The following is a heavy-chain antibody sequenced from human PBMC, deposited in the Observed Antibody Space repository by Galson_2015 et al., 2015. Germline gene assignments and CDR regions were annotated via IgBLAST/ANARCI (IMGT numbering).Heavy chain of an antibody. Sequence: SVKVSCKASGGTFSSYAISWVRQAPGQGLEWMGGIIPIFGTANYAQKFQGRVTITADESTSTAYMELSSLRSEDTAVYYCARDRRGYCSRTSCYNVDYWGQGTLVTVSS. V-gene: IGHV1-69*13. CDR2: IIPIFGTA. CDR1: GGTFSSYA. J-gene: IGHJ4*02. D-gene: IGHD2-2*02. CDR3: ARDRRGYCSRTSCYNVDY.